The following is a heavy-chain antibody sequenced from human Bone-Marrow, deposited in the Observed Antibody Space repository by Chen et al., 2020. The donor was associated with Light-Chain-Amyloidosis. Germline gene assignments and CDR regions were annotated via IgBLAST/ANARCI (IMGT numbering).Heavy chain of an antibody. V-gene: IGHV4-38-2*01. CDR2: IDHTGST. CDR1: GYSISRGYY. CDR3: ARSTSGWRYFDF. Sequence: QVQLQESGPGLVKPSETLSLTCAVSGYSISRGYYWGWLRQPPGKGLEWIGSIDHTGSTYYNPSLQSRVTISVDTSKNQFSLKLNSVFAADTALYYCARSTSGWRYFDFWGQGTPVTVSS. D-gene: IGHD6-19*01. J-gene: IGHJ4*02.